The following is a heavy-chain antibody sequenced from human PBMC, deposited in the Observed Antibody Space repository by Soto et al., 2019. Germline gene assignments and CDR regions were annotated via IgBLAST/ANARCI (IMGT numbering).Heavy chain of an antibody. J-gene: IGHJ4*02. D-gene: IGHD6-19*01. CDR3: ASISYSSGWTSHAWPN. Sequence: GGSLRLSCAASGFIVSNNYMTWVHQAPGKGLEWVSVIYSGGSTYYADSVKGRFTISRDNSKNTLYLQMNSLRAEDTAVYYCASISYSSGWTSHAWPNWGQGTLVTVSS. V-gene: IGHV3-66*01. CDR1: GFIVSNNY. CDR2: IYSGGST.